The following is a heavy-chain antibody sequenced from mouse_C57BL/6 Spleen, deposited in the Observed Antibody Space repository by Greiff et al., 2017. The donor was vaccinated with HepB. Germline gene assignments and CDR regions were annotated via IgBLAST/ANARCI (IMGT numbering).Heavy chain of an antibody. J-gene: IGHJ3*01. Sequence: VQLQQSVAELVRPGASVTLSCKASGYTFTDYEMHWVKQTPVHGLEWIGAIDPETGGTAYNQKFKGKAILTADKSSSTAYMELRSPTSEDSAVYYCTKFAYWGQGTLVTVSA. V-gene: IGHV1-15*01. CDR1: GYTFTDYE. CDR3: TKFAY. CDR2: IDPETGGT.